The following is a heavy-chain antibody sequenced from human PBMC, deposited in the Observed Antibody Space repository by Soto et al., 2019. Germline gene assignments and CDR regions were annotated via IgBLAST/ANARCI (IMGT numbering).Heavy chain of an antibody. J-gene: IGHJ4*02. CDR1: TFSSYA. CDR3: AKMPEPDYFDY. Sequence: TFSSYAMSWVRQAPGKGLEWFSAISVSVGSTYYADSVKGRFTISRDNSKNTLYLQMNSLRAEDTAVYYCAKMPEPDYFDYWGQGTLVTVSS. D-gene: IGHD2-2*01. V-gene: IGHV3-23*01. CDR2: ISVSVGST.